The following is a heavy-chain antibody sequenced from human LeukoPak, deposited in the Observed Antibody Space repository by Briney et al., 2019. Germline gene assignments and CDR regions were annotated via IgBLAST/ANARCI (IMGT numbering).Heavy chain of an antibody. J-gene: IGHJ6*03. D-gene: IGHD1-26*01. CDR1: GGSISSGGYY. CDR3: ARDSGSYHIVDYMDV. Sequence: PSETLSLTCTVSGGSISSGGYYWSWIRQPAGKGLEWIGRIYTTGSTHYNPSLKGRVTMSADTSKNQFSLKLTSVTAADTAVYYCARDSGSYHIVDYMDVWGKGTTVTVSS. V-gene: IGHV4-61*02. CDR2: IYTTGST.